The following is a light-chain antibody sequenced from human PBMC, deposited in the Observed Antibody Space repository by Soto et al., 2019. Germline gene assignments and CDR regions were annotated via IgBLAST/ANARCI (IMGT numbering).Light chain of an antibody. CDR1: QTVRNNY. CDR2: DAS. Sequence: EIVLTQSPVTLTLSPGEIATLSCSASQTVRNNYLAWYQQKPGQAPRLLIYDASSRATGIPDRFSGGGSGTDFTLTISRLEPEDFAVYYCQKFSSYPLNFGGGTKVGIK. V-gene: IGKV3-20*01. J-gene: IGKJ4*01. CDR3: QKFSSYPLN.